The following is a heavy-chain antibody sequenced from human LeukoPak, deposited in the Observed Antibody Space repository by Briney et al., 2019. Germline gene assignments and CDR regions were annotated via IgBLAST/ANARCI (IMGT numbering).Heavy chain of an antibody. CDR2: INPNSGGT. J-gene: IGHJ5*02. Sequence: ASVKVSCKASGYIFTGYCMHWVRQAPGQGLEWMGWINPNSGGTVYAQKFQGRVTMTRDMSISTAYMELNRLKSDDTATYYCARGRGGCGGSNWFDPWGQGTLVTVSS. D-gene: IGHD6-19*01. CDR3: ARGRGGCGGSNWFDP. V-gene: IGHV1-2*02. CDR1: GYIFTGYC.